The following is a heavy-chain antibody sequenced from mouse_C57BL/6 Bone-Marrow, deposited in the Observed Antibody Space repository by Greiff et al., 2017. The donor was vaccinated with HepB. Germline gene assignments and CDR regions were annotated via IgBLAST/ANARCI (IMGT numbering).Heavy chain of an antibody. V-gene: IGHV3-1*01. CDR1: GYSITSGYD. J-gene: IGHJ4*01. D-gene: IGHD2-5*01. Sequence: EVQLQQSGPGMVKPSQSLSLTCTVTGYSITSGYDWHWIRHFPGNKLEWMGYISYSGSTNYNPSLKSRISITHDTSKNHFFLKLNSVTTEDTATYYCARVSNYYAMDYWGQGTSVTVSS. CDR2: ISYSGST. CDR3: ARVSNYYAMDY.